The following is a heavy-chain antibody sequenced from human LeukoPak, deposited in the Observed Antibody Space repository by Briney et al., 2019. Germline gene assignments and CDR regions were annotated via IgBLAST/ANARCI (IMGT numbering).Heavy chain of an antibody. Sequence: GGSLRLSCAASGFTFSSYAMHWVRQVPGKGLEWVAVISYDGSNKYYADSVKGRFTIFRDNAKNSLYLQMDNLRAEDTGVYYCARDNSTRPADGYWGQGTLVTVSS. D-gene: IGHD6-6*01. CDR2: ISYDGSNK. CDR1: GFTFSSYA. V-gene: IGHV3-30-3*01. CDR3: ARDNSTRPADGY. J-gene: IGHJ4*02.